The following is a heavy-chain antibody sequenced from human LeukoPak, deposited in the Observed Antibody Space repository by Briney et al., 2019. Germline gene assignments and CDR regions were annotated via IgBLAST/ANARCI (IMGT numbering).Heavy chain of an antibody. Sequence: ASVKVSCKASGGTFSSYATSWVRQAPGQGLEWMGGIIPIFGTANYAQKFQGRVTITADESTSTAYMELSSLRSEDTAVYYCARVHSDYGDNVPYHYYYYMDVWGKGTTVTISS. CDR1: GGTFSSYA. CDR2: IIPIFGTA. D-gene: IGHD4-17*01. CDR3: ARVHSDYGDNVPYHYYYYMDV. V-gene: IGHV1-69*13. J-gene: IGHJ6*03.